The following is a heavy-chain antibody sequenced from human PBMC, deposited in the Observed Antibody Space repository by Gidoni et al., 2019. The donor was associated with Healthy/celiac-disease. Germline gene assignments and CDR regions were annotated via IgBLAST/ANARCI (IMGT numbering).Heavy chain of an antibody. CDR3: AMRQVPAAKYPSCMDV. D-gene: IGHD2-2*01. V-gene: IGHV3-23*01. CDR1: GFPFSSYA. Sequence: EVQLLESGGGLVQPGGSLRLSCAASGFPFSSYAMSWVRQAPGKGLGWVSAISGSGGSTYYADSVKGRFTISRDNSKNTLYLQMNSLRAEDTAVYYCAMRQVPAAKYPSCMDVWGQGTTVTVSS. CDR2: ISGSGGST. J-gene: IGHJ6*02.